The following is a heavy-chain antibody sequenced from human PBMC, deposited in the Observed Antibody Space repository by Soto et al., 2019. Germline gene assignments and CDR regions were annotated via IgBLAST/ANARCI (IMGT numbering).Heavy chain of an antibody. J-gene: IGHJ4*02. Sequence: PGGSLRLSCAASGFTFSSYAMHWVRQAPGKGLEWVAVISYDGSNKYYADSVKGRFTISRDNSKNTLYLQMNSLRADDTAAYYCAKDQGDTAMLNFDYWGQGTLVTVSS. D-gene: IGHD5-18*01. CDR2: ISYDGSNK. CDR1: GFTFSSYA. V-gene: IGHV3-30-3*01. CDR3: AKDQGDTAMLNFDY.